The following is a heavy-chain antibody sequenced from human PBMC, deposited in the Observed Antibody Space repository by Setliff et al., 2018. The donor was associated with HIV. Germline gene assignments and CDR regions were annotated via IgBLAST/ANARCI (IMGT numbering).Heavy chain of an antibody. CDR3: AIDMVGGWLRPMPDF. CDR1: GYPFSNFG. V-gene: IGHV1-69*10. Sequence: ASVKVSCKASGYPFSNFGVSWVRQTPGQGLEWMGGIVPIIGITNYALKFQGRVTMTEDTSTDTAYMELSGLRSEDTAVYYCAIDMVGGWLRPMPDFWGQGALVTVSS. CDR2: IVPIIGIT. D-gene: IGHD2-2*01. J-gene: IGHJ4*02.